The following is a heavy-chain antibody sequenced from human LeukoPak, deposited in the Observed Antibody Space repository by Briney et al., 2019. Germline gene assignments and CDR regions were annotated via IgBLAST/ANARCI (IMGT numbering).Heavy chain of an antibody. D-gene: IGHD3-3*01. CDR3: ARDFWSGNSPDY. CDR1: GYSISSGYY. CDR2: IYHSGST. Sequence: PSETLSLTCAVSGYSISSGYYWGWIRQPPGKGLEWIGSIYHSGSTYYNPSLKSRVTISVDTSKNQFSLKLSSVTAAGTAVYYCARDFWSGNSPDYWGQGTLVTVSS. V-gene: IGHV4-38-2*02. J-gene: IGHJ4*02.